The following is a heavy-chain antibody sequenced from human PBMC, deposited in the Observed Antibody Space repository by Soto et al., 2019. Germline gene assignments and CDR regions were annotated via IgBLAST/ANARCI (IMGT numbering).Heavy chain of an antibody. CDR2: IYHSGNT. CDR1: GYSITSGYY. Sequence: SETLSLTCAVSGYSITSGYYWGWIRQPPGKGLEWIGSIYHSGNTYYNPSLKSRVTISVDTSKNQFSLKLSSVTAAGTAVDYCAREGGTYCSGGSCYSDYYYYAMDVWGQGTTVTVSS. D-gene: IGHD2-15*01. CDR3: AREGGTYCSGGSCYSDYYYYAMDV. V-gene: IGHV4-38-2*02. J-gene: IGHJ6*02.